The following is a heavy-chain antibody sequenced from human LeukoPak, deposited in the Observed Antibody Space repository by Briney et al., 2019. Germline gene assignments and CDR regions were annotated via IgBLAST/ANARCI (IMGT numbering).Heavy chain of an antibody. CDR1: GFTFRTYS. CDR3: ARDPYSGAYYEGYYYYYMDV. D-gene: IGHD1-26*01. CDR2: ISSTSSHI. Sequence: PGGSLRLSCAASGFTFRTYSMNWVRQAPGEGLEWVSSISSTSSHIYYADSVKGRFTISRDNAKNSLYLQMNSLRAEDTAVYYCARDPYSGAYYEGYYYYYMDVWGKGTTVTVSS. V-gene: IGHV3-21*01. J-gene: IGHJ6*03.